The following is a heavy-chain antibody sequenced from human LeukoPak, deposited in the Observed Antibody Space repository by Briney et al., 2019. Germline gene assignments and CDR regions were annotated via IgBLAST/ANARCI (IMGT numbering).Heavy chain of an antibody. D-gene: IGHD3-10*01. Sequence: SETLSLTCAVYGGSSSGYYWSWIRQPPGKGLEWIGEINHSGSTNYNPSLKSRVTISVDTSKNQFSLKLSSVTAADTAVYFCARGGSMVRGVIPRDYWGQGTLVTVSS. CDR1: GGSSSGYY. CDR3: ARGGSMVRGVIPRDY. CDR2: INHSGST. J-gene: IGHJ4*02. V-gene: IGHV4-34*01.